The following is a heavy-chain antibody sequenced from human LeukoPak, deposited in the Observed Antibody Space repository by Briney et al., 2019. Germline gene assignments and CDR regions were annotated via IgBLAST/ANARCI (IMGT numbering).Heavy chain of an antibody. Sequence: ASVKVSCKASDFPFNNHGFNWVRQAPGQGLEWMGWISAYNGATIYAQKVQGRVTMTTDTSTTTAYMELRSLRSDDTAVYYCARGTEAFDIWGQGTMVTVSS. CDR1: DFPFNNHG. CDR3: ARGTEAFDI. V-gene: IGHV1-18*01. J-gene: IGHJ3*02. CDR2: ISAYNGAT.